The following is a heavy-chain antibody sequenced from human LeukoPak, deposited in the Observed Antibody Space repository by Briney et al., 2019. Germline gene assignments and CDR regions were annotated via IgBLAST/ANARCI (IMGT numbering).Heavy chain of an antibody. CDR1: GYTFTGYY. D-gene: IGHD1-26*01. Sequence: ASVKASCKASGYTFTGYYMHWVRQAPGQGLEWMGWINPNSGGTNYAQKFQGRVTMTRDTSISTAYMELSRLRSDDTAVYYCARELPGLKGYDAFDIWGQGTMITVSS. J-gene: IGHJ3*02. CDR3: ARELPGLKGYDAFDI. CDR2: INPNSGGT. V-gene: IGHV1-2*02.